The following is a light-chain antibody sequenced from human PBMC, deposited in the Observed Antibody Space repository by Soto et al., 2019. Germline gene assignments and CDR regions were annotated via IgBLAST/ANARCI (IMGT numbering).Light chain of an antibody. Sequence: QAVVTQPPSASGTPGQRVTISCSGSSSNIGTNYVYWYQQLPGTAPKLLIYSNNQRPSGVPDRFSGSKSGTSASLAISGLRSEDEADYSCAAWDDSLSGQVFGGGTKLTVL. CDR1: SSNIGTNY. J-gene: IGLJ3*02. CDR2: SNN. CDR3: AAWDDSLSGQV. V-gene: IGLV1-47*02.